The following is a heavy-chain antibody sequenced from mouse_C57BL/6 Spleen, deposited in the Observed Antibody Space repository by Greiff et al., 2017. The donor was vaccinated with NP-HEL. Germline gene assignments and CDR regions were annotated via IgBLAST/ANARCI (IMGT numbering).Heavy chain of an antibody. CDR1: GFTFSDYY. CDR3: ARRGGYYYGSMDY. Sequence: DVMLVESGGGLVQPGGSLKLSCAASGFTFSDYYMYWVRQTPEKRLEWVAYISNGGGSTYYPDTVKGRFTISRDNAKNTLYLQRSRLKSDDTAMYYCARRGGYYYGSMDYWGQGTSVTVAS. CDR2: ISNGGGST. J-gene: IGHJ4*01. V-gene: IGHV5-12*01. D-gene: IGHD1-1*01.